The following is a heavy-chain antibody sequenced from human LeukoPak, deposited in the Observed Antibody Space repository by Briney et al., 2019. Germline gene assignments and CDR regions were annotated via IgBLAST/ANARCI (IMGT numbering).Heavy chain of an antibody. Sequence: SETLSLTCAVYGGSFSGYYWSWIRQPPGKGLEWIGEINHSGSTNYNPSLKSRVTISVDTSKNQFSLKLSSVTAADTAVYYCATTDYDSSGYRFDPWGQGTLVTVSS. CDR3: ATTDYDSSGYRFDP. V-gene: IGHV4-34*01. CDR2: INHSGST. D-gene: IGHD3-22*01. CDR1: GGSFSGYY. J-gene: IGHJ5*02.